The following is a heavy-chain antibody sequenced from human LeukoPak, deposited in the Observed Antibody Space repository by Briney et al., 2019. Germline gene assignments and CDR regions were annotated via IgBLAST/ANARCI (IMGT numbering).Heavy chain of an antibody. V-gene: IGHV3-23*01. Sequence: GGSLRLSCAASGFTFSNYVMTWVRQAPGKGLEGVSAIRGGGDITYYADSVKGRFTISRDNSNNTLYLQMNSLAAEDTAVYYCAKPRGTLSFDYWGQGTLVAVSS. D-gene: IGHD1-1*01. CDR3: AKPRGTLSFDY. CDR1: GFTFSNYV. J-gene: IGHJ4*02. CDR2: IRGGGDIT.